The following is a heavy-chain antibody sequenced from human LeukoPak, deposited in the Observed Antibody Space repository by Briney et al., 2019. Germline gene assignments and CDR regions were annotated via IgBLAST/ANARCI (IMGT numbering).Heavy chain of an antibody. V-gene: IGHV1-69*01. D-gene: IGHD7-27*01. CDR1: GGTFSSYA. CDR3: ARDRATGDFFAKYYFDY. Sequence: ASVKVSCKASGGTFSSYAISWVRQAPGQGLEWMGGIIPIFGTANYAQKFQGRVTITADESTSTAYMELSSLRSEDPAVYYCARDRATGDFFAKYYFDYWGQGTLVTVSS. CDR2: IIPIFGTA. J-gene: IGHJ4*02.